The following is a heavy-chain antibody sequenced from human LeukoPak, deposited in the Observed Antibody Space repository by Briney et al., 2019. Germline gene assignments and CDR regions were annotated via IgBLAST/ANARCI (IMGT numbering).Heavy chain of an antibody. CDR1: GFTFSSYG. J-gene: IGHJ4*02. D-gene: IGHD5-24*01. V-gene: IGHV3-30*02. CDR3: AKDRSRDGYSPLDY. CDR2: IRYDGSNK. Sequence: PGGSLRLSCAASGFTFSSYGMHWVRQAPGKGLEWVAFIRYDGSNKYYADSVKGRFTISRDNSKNTLYLQMNSLRAEDTAVYYCAKDRSRDGYSPLDYWGQGTLVTVSS.